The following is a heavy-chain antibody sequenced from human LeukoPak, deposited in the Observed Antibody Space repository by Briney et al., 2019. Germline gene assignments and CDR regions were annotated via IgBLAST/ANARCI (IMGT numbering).Heavy chain of an antibody. Sequence: GASVKVSCKASGYTFTSYGISWVRQAPGQGLEWMGWISAYNGNTNYAQKLQGRVTITRDTSASTAYMELSSLRSEDTAVYFCARLYDFWSGYWGYYGMDVWGQGTTVTVSS. V-gene: IGHV1-18*01. CDR2: ISAYNGNT. J-gene: IGHJ6*02. D-gene: IGHD3-3*01. CDR3: ARLYDFWSGYWGYYGMDV. CDR1: GYTFTSYG.